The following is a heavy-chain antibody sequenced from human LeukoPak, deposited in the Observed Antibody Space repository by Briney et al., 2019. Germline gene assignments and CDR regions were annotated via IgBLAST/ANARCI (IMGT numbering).Heavy chain of an antibody. CDR3: ARMSMIRGVYYFDY. Sequence: SQTLSLTCTVSGGSISSGSYYWSWIRQPAGKGLEWIGRIYTSGSTNYNPSLKSRVTILVDASKNQFSLKLSYVTAADTAVYYCARMSMIRGVYYFDYWGQGTLVTVSS. D-gene: IGHD3-10*01. J-gene: IGHJ4*02. CDR1: GGSISSGSYY. V-gene: IGHV4-61*02. CDR2: IYTSGST.